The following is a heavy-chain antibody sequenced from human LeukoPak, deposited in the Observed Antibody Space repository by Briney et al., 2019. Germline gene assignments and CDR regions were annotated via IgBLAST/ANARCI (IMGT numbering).Heavy chain of an antibody. V-gene: IGHV3-23*01. CDR3: AKDGTTTITFDY. D-gene: IGHD1-1*01. Sequence: GSLRLSCAASGFTFSSYAMSWVRQAPGKGLEWVSAISGSGGSTYYADSVKGRFTISRDNSKNTLYLQMNSLRVEDTAVYYCAKDGTTTITFDYWGQGTLVTVSS. J-gene: IGHJ4*02. CDR1: GFTFSSYA. CDR2: ISGSGGST.